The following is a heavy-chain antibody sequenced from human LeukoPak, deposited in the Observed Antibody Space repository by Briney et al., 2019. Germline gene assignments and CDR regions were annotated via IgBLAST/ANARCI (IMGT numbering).Heavy chain of an antibody. Sequence: ASVKVSCRASGYTFTSYDINWVRQATGQGLEWMGWMNPNSGNTGYAQKFQGRVTITRNTSISTVYMELSSLRSEDTAVYYCARGPLITIFGVVNDAFDIWGQGTMVTVSS. CDR3: ARGPLITIFGVVNDAFDI. D-gene: IGHD3-3*01. CDR1: GYTFTSYD. V-gene: IGHV1-8*03. J-gene: IGHJ3*02. CDR2: MNPNSGNT.